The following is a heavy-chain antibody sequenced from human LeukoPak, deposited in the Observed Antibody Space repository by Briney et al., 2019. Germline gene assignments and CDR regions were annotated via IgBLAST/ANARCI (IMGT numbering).Heavy chain of an antibody. CDR1: GYTFTCYY. Sequence: GASVKVSCKASGYTFTCYYMHWVRQAPGQGLEWMGIINPSGGSTSYAQKFQGRVTMTRDMSTSTDYMELSSLRSEDTAVYYCARDNSVEDTAWWFDPWGQGTLVTVSS. CDR2: INPSGGST. D-gene: IGHD4-23*01. V-gene: IGHV1-46*01. J-gene: IGHJ5*02. CDR3: ARDNSVEDTAWWFDP.